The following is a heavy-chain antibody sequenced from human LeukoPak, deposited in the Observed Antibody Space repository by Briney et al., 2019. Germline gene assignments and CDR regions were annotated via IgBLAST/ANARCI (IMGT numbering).Heavy chain of an antibody. Sequence: ASVKVSCTASGYTFRSYALTWVRQAPGQGLEWMGWVSPYTGHTEYAQTFQGRVTMTADTSTTTSYLELRSLRSDDTAMYFCARESDYGGNYYYLDSWGQGTLVTVSS. V-gene: IGHV1-18*04. CDR1: GYTFRSYA. D-gene: IGHD4-23*01. J-gene: IGHJ4*02. CDR3: ARESDYGGNYYYLDS. CDR2: VSPYTGHT.